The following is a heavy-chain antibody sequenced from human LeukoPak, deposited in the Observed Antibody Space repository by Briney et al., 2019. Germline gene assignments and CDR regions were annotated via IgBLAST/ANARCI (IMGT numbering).Heavy chain of an antibody. D-gene: IGHD3-3*01. CDR2: XXXSGST. Sequence: GEXXXSGSTKYTPSLKSRFTISVDTSKNQFSLKLSSVTAADTAVYYCARGASSDYDFWSGYLEGPLDYWGQGTLVTVSS. CDR3: ARGASSDYDFWSGYLEGPLDY. V-gene: IGHV4-34*01. J-gene: IGHJ4*02.